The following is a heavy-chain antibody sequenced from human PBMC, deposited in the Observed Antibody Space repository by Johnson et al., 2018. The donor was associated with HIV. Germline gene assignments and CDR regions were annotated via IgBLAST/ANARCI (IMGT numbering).Heavy chain of an antibody. CDR3: AAQKQPTF. Sequence: VQLVESGGGLVQPGGSLRLSCAASGFIFRNYWMYWVRQAPGKGLVWVARIYSDGSDTAYADSVKGRFTISRDNSKNTLYLQMSSLRAEDTAMYYCAAQKQPTFWGQGTMATVSS. CDR2: IYSDGSDT. J-gene: IGHJ3*01. CDR1: GFIFRNYW. D-gene: IGHD6-13*01. V-gene: IGHV3-74*03.